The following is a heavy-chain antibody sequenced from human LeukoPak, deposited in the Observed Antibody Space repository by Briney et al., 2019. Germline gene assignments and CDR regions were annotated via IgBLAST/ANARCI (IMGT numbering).Heavy chain of an antibody. Sequence: SETPSLTCTVSGYSISSGYYWGWIRQPPGKGLEWIGSIYHSGSTYYNPSLKSRVTISVDTSKNQFSLKLSSVTAADTAVYYCASPGGVGSSDYWGQGTLVTVSS. CDR1: GYSISSGYY. CDR2: IYHSGST. J-gene: IGHJ4*02. V-gene: IGHV4-38-2*02. CDR3: ASPGGVGSSDY. D-gene: IGHD6-6*01.